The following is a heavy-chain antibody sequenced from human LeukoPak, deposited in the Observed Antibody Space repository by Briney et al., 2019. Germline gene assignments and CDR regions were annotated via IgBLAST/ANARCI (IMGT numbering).Heavy chain of an antibody. D-gene: IGHD3-22*01. J-gene: IGHJ4*02. Sequence: GGSLRLSCAASGFTFSNSAMSWVRQAPGKGLEWVSTLSGSGITTYYADSVKGRFTISRDNSKNTLYLQMNSLRAEDTAVYYCAKGLGSLIDYWGQGTLVTVSS. CDR2: LSGSGITT. V-gene: IGHV3-23*01. CDR1: GFTFSNSA. CDR3: AKGLGSLIDY.